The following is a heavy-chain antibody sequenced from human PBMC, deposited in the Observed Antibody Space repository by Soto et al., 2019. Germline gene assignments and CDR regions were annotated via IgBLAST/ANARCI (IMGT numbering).Heavy chain of an antibody. J-gene: IGHJ4*02. Sequence: SETLSLTCTVSGGSVSSGSYYWSWIRQPPGKGLEWIGYIYYSGSTNYNPSLKSRVTISVDTSKNQFSLKLSSVTAADTAVYYCARVPRITMIVVAPPYFDYWGQGTLVTVSS. CDR2: IYYSGST. D-gene: IGHD3-22*01. V-gene: IGHV4-61*01. CDR3: ARVPRITMIVVAPPYFDY. CDR1: GGSVSSGSYY.